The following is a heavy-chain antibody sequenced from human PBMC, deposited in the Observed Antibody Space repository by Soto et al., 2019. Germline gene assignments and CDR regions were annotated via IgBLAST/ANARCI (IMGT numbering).Heavy chain of an antibody. Sequence: PSETLSLTCTVSGGSISSYYWSWIRQPPGKGLEWIGYIYYSGSTNYNPSLKSRVTISVDTSKNQFSLKLSSVTAADTAVYYCARVSDYYDSSGYVFEYWGQGTLVTVSS. D-gene: IGHD3-22*01. V-gene: IGHV4-59*01. J-gene: IGHJ4*02. CDR1: GGSISSYY. CDR3: ARVSDYYDSSGYVFEY. CDR2: IYYSGST.